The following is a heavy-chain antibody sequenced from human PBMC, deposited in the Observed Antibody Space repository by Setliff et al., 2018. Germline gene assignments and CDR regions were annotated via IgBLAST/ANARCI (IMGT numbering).Heavy chain of an antibody. CDR1: GFSFSSYS. CDR3: ARSPSRTYSSSWYVN. V-gene: IGHV3-21*01. D-gene: IGHD6-13*01. J-gene: IGHJ4*02. CDR2: ISSSSSYI. Sequence: PGGSLRLSCAASGFSFSSYSMNWVRQAPGKGLEWVPSISSSSSYIYYADSVKGRFTISRDNAKNSLYLQMNSLRAEDTAVYYCARSPSRTYSSSWYVNWGQGTLVTVSS.